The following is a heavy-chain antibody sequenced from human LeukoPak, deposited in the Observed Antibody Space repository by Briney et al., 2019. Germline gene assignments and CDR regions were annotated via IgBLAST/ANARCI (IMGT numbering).Heavy chain of an antibody. V-gene: IGHV3-48*01. J-gene: IGHJ4*02. CDR1: AFTFSNYY. CDR2: ITSSSNTI. Sequence: GGSLRLSCAASAFTFSNYYMNWVRQAPGKGLEWVSYITSSSNTIYYADSVKGRFTISRNKAKNSLNLQMDSLRAEDTSVYYCVRDSTVGVDYWGQGTLVIV. D-gene: IGHD4-23*01. CDR3: VRDSTVGVDY.